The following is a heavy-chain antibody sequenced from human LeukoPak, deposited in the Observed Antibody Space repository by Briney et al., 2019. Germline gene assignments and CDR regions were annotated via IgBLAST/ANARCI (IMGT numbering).Heavy chain of an antibody. J-gene: IGHJ4*02. Sequence: SETLSLTCTVSAGSLSSEGSYCSWIRQPPGKGLEWIVYIYNSGSTNYNPSLKSRVTISVDTSKNQCSLKLSSVAAADTAVYYCARRGGYKYGYNYWGQGILVTVSS. CDR3: ARRGGYKYGYNY. CDR1: AGSLSSEGSY. CDR2: IYNSGST. D-gene: IGHD5-18*01. V-gene: IGHV4-61*08.